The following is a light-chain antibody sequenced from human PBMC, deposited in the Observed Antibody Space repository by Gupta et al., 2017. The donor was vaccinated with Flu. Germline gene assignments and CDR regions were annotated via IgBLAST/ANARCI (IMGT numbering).Light chain of an antibody. J-gene: IGKJ1*01. Sequence: PATLSVATGERATRSCRASQSGSTYLAWSQQRTGQAPRILIYGAATRATGRPARCSGSGSGTECMLTISSLQSEDVAIDFCQQYNYGTGTFGQGTKVEIK. CDR1: QSGSTY. CDR2: GAA. V-gene: IGKV3-15*01. CDR3: QQYNYGTGT.